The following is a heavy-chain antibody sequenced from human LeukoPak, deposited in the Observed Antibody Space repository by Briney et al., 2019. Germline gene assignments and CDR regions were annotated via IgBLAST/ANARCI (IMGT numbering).Heavy chain of an antibody. V-gene: IGHV3-15*01. Sequence: GGSLRLSCAASGFTFSNAWMSWVRQAPGKGLEWVGRIKSITDGETTDYAAPVKGRFTISRDDSKNTLYLQMNSLKTEDSAVHYCTTEGIAVAGTFDYWGQGTLVTVSS. CDR3: TTEGIAVAGTFDY. J-gene: IGHJ4*02. D-gene: IGHD6-19*01. CDR1: GFTFSNAW. CDR2: IKSITDGETT.